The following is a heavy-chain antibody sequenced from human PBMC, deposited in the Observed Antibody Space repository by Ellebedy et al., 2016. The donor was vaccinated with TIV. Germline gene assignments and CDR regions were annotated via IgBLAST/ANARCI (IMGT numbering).Heavy chain of an antibody. Sequence: GESLKISCAASGFTFSSYAMHWVRQAPGKGLEYVSAISSNGGSTYYANSVKGRFTISRDNSKNTLYLQMGSLRAEDMAVYYCARGVGWYSSGLFDYWGQGTLVTVSS. J-gene: IGHJ4*02. CDR3: ARGVGWYSSGLFDY. CDR2: ISSNGGST. D-gene: IGHD6-19*01. V-gene: IGHV3-64*01. CDR1: GFTFSSYA.